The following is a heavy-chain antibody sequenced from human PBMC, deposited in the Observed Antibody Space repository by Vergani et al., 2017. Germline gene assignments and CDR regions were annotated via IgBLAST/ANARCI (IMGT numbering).Heavy chain of an antibody. V-gene: IGHV1-2*02. Sequence: QVQLVQSGAEVKKPGASVKVSCKASGYTFTGYYMHWVRQAPGQGLEWMGWINPNSGGTNYAQKFQGRVTMTRDTSISTAYMELSRLRSDDTAVYYCAKYSSSTGTYYYYYMDVWGRGTTVTVSS. CDR3: AKYSSSTGTYYYYYMDV. CDR1: GYTFTGYY. CDR2: INPNSGGT. D-gene: IGHD6-6*01. J-gene: IGHJ6*03.